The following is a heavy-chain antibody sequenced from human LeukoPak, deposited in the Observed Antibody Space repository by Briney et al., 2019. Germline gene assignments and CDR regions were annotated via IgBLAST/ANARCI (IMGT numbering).Heavy chain of an antibody. CDR2: IIPIFGTA. J-gene: IGHJ4*02. Sequence: ASVKVSCKASGGTFSGYAISWVRQAPGQGLEWMGGIIPIFGTANYAQKFQGRVTITADESTSTAYMELSSLRSEDTAVYYCARLISQDVDTAMVTWDQSFDYWGQGTLVTVSS. CDR1: GGTFSGYA. V-gene: IGHV1-69*13. CDR3: ARLISQDVDTAMVTWDQSFDY. D-gene: IGHD5-18*01.